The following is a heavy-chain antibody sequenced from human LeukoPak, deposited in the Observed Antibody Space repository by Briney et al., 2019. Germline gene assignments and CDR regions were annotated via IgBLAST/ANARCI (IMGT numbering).Heavy chain of an antibody. D-gene: IGHD2-2*02. CDR2: IYHNGTR. V-gene: IGHV4-4*02. Sequence: SETLSLTCAVSVGSVSSGNWWSWVRQSPGKGLEWIGEIYHNGTRNYNPSLKSRVTISADTFKNHFSLKLTSVTAADTAVYYCATAPILRGEGGEHYKYGMDVWGQGTTVIVSS. J-gene: IGHJ6*02. CDR3: ATAPILRGEGGEHYKYGMDV. CDR1: VGSVSSGNW.